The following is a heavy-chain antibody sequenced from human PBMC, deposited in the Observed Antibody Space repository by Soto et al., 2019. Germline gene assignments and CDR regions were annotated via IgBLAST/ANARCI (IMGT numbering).Heavy chain of an antibody. CDR3: TTDSVPLWLPDDAFDI. J-gene: IGHJ3*02. CDR1: GFTFGASA. V-gene: IGHV3-15*01. CDR2: IKSKTDGGTT. Sequence: PGGSLRLSCAASGFTFGASALQWVRQASGKGLEWVGRIKSKTDGGTTDYAAPVKGRFTISRDDSKNTLYLQMNSLKTEDTAVYYCTTDSVPLWLPDDAFDIWGQGTMVTVSS. D-gene: IGHD5-12*01.